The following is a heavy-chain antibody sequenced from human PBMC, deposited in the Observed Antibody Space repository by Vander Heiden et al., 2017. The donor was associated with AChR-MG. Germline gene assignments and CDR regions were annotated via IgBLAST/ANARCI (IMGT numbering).Heavy chain of an antibody. CDR1: GGSFRGYH. Sequence: QVQLQQWGAGLLKPSETLSLPCAVYGGSFRGYHWSWICQPPGKGLEWIGEIKHSGSTNYNPSLKSRVTISVDTSKNQFSLKLSSVTAADTAVYYCARLAMSYSSSARYFDLWGRGTLVTVSS. J-gene: IGHJ2*01. CDR2: IKHSGST. CDR3: ARLAMSYSSSARYFDL. V-gene: IGHV4-34*01. D-gene: IGHD6-13*01.